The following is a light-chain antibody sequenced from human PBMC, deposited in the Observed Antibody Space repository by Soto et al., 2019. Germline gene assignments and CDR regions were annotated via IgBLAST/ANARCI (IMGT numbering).Light chain of an antibody. CDR2: SAS. J-gene: IGKJ4*01. V-gene: IGKV3-11*01. Sequence: IVLTQSPATLSLSPGERATLSCRASQSVRNDLVWYHQKPGQAPRVLIYSASHRATGIPARFSGSGSGTDFTLTISSLEPEDFAVYYCQQRTSWPPTFGGGTKVQMK. CDR3: QQRTSWPPT. CDR1: QSVRND.